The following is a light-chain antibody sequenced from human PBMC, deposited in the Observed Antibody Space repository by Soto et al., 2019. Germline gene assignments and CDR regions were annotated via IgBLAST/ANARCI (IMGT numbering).Light chain of an antibody. CDR3: QQYINWPVYT. CDR1: QSVGSS. J-gene: IGKJ2*01. Sequence: EIVMTPSPATLSVSQGEGATLSCRASQSVGSSLAWYQQKPGQPPRILIYGAFTRVTGIPARFSGSGSGTEFTLTISSLQSEDFAVYYCQQYINWPVYTFGQGTKLEIK. CDR2: GAF. V-gene: IGKV3-15*01.